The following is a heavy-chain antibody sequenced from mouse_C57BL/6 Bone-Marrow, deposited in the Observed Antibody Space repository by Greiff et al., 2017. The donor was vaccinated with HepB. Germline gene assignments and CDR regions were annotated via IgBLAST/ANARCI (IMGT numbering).Heavy chain of an antibody. Sequence: EVQGVESGGGLVKPGGSLKLSCAASGFTFSSYAMSWVRQTPEKRLEWVATISDGGSYTYYPDNVKGRFTISRDNAKNNLYLQMSHLKSEDTAMYYCARESDGLPGFAYWGQGTLVTVSA. D-gene: IGHD2-3*01. J-gene: IGHJ3*01. CDR2: ISDGGSYT. CDR1: GFTFSSYA. V-gene: IGHV5-4*01. CDR3: ARESDGLPGFAY.